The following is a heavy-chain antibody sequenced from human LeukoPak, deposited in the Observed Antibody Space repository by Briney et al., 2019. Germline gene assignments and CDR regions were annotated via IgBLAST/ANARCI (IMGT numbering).Heavy chain of an antibody. Sequence: ASVKVSCKASGGTFSSYAISWVRQAPGQGLEWMGWISAYNGNTNYAQKLQGRVTMTTDTSTSTAYMELRSLRSDDTAVYYCARGSAIVVVPAADAFDIWGQGTMVTVSS. J-gene: IGHJ3*02. CDR1: GGTFSSYA. D-gene: IGHD2-2*01. CDR2: ISAYNGNT. V-gene: IGHV1-18*01. CDR3: ARGSAIVVVPAADAFDI.